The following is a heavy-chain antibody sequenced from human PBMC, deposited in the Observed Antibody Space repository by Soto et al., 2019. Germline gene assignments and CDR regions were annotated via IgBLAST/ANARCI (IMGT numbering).Heavy chain of an antibody. V-gene: IGHV5-51*01. J-gene: IGHJ6*02. CDR3: AKVHCCWFGEPGGYYGMDV. Sequence: PGESLKIPCKGSGYRFANYWIGWVRQMPGKGLEWMVIIYPGDSDTRYSPSFQGQVTISADKSISAAYLQWSSLKASDTAVYYCAKVHCCWFGEPGGYYGMDVWGQGTTVTVSS. D-gene: IGHD3-10*01. CDR2: IYPGDSDT. CDR1: GYRFANYW.